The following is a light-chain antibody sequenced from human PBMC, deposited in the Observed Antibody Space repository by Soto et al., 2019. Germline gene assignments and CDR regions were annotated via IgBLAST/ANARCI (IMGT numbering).Light chain of an antibody. J-gene: IGKJ1*01. CDR2: GAS. V-gene: IGKV3-20*01. CDR1: QSVSNNY. Sequence: EIVLTQSPCTLSLSPGERATLSCRASQSVSNNYLAWYQQKPGQAPRLLIYGASNRATGIPDRFSGSGSGTDFTLTISSLQSEDFAVFYCQQYNHWPPTWTFGQGTKVDIK. CDR3: QQYNHWPPTWT.